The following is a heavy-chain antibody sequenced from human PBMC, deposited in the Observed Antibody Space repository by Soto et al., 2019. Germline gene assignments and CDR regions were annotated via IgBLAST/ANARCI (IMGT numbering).Heavy chain of an antibody. CDR2: IWYDGSNK. CDR3: ARESAAAARRYYYYGMDV. Sequence: QVQLVESGGGVVQPGRSLRLSCAASGFTFSSYGMHWVRQAPGKGLEWVAVIWYDGSNKYYADSVKGRFTISRDNSKNPRYMQMNSLRAEDTAVYYCARESAAAARRYYYYGMDVWGQGTTVTVSS. J-gene: IGHJ6*02. CDR1: GFTFSSYG. V-gene: IGHV3-33*01. D-gene: IGHD6-13*01.